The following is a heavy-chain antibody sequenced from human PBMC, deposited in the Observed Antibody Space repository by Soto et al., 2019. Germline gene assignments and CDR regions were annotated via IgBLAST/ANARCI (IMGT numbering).Heavy chain of an antibody. Sequence: GGSLRLSCVGSGFTFSTYSINWVRQAPGKGLEWVSSISSRSDIYYADSVKGRFTISRDNAKNSVSLQMNSLRAEDTAVYYCTTARGTYGAEYFQHWGQGTLVTVSS. CDR3: TTARGTYGAEYFQH. J-gene: IGHJ1*01. D-gene: IGHD4-17*01. CDR1: GFTFSTYS. CDR2: ISSRSDI. V-gene: IGHV3-21*03.